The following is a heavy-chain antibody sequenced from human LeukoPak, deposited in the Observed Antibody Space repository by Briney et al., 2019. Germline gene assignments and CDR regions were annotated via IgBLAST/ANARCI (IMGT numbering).Heavy chain of an antibody. D-gene: IGHD2-15*01. CDR3: VREAGYCASVCLKSNWFDP. CDR2: ISPTTGTT. Sequence: GGPLRLSCAASGFTFSSYAMSWIRQAPGKGLEWLSAISPTTGTTFYADSVRGRFTISRDDSKNTVYLQMNSLRDEDTALYYCVREAGYCASVCLKSNWFDPWGQGTLATVSS. J-gene: IGHJ5*02. CDR1: GFTFSSYA. V-gene: IGHV3-23*01.